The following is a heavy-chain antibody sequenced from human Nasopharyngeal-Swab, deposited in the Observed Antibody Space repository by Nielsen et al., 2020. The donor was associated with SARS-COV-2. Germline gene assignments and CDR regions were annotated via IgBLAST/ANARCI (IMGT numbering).Heavy chain of an antibody. CDR2: ISGSGGST. J-gene: IGHJ6*02. V-gene: IGHV3-23*01. CDR3: AKDDRRSQWLVDYYYGMDV. Sequence: GESLKISCAASGFTFSSYAMSWVRQAPGKGLEWVSAISGSGGSTYYADPVKGRFTISRDNSKNTLYLQMNSLRAEDTAVYYCAKDDRRSQWLVDYYYGMDVWGQGTTVTVSS. CDR1: GFTFSSYA. D-gene: IGHD6-19*01.